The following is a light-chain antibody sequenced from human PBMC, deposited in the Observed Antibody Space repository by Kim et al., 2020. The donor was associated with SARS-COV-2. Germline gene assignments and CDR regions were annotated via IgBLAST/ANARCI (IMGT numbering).Light chain of an antibody. J-gene: IGKJ4*01. Sequence: ASTGDRVTITCRTSQNISSYLAWYQQKPGKAPKLLIYAASTLQTGVPSTFTGNGSGTDFTLTISCLQSEDFATYYCQQYYRYPLTFGGGTKVDIK. CDR2: AAS. CDR1: QNISSY. CDR3: QQYYRYPLT. V-gene: IGKV1-8*01.